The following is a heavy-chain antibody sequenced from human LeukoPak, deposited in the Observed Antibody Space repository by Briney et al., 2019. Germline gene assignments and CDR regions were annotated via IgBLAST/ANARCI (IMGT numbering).Heavy chain of an antibody. Sequence: SQTLPLTCAISGDSVSSNSAAWNWIRQSPSRGLEWLGWTYYRSKWYNDYAVSVKSRITINPDTSKNQFSLQLNSVTPEDTAVYYCARSLGYYYDSSGYSSWGQGTLVTVSS. CDR1: GDSVSSNSAA. D-gene: IGHD3-22*01. V-gene: IGHV6-1*01. CDR2: TYYRSKWYN. CDR3: ARSLGYYYDSSGYSS. J-gene: IGHJ4*02.